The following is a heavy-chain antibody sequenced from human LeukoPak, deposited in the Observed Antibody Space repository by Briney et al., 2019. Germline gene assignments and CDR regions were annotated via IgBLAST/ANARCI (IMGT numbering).Heavy chain of an antibody. D-gene: IGHD3-3*01. J-gene: IGHJ6*03. CDR1: GFTFSSYA. CDR2: ISGSGGST. CDR3: AKYLGSGYYLGYYYYMDV. V-gene: IGHV3-23*01. Sequence: GGSLRLSCAASGFTFSSYAMSWVRQAPGKGLEWVSAISGSGGSTYYADSVKGRFTISRDNSKNTLYLQMNSLRAEDTALYYCAKYLGSGYYLGYYYYMDVWGKGTTVT.